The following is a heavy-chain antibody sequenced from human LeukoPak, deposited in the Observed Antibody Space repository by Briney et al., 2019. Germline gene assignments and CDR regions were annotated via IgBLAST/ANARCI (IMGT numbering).Heavy chain of an antibody. CDR3: AKYAFRYFDY. CDR1: GFTFSNYV. J-gene: IGHJ4*02. Sequence: GGSLRLSCAASGFTFSNYVMGWVRRAPGKGLEWVSAISGSGGITYYADSVKGRFSISRDTSKNTLFLQMNSLRVEDTATYYCAKYAFRYFDYWGQGTLVTVSS. V-gene: IGHV3-23*01. D-gene: IGHD3-9*01. CDR2: ISGSGGIT.